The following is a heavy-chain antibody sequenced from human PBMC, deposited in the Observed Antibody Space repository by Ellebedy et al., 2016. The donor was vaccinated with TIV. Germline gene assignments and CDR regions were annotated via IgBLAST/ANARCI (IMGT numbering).Heavy chain of an antibody. V-gene: IGHV3-23*01. CDR2: ISGSGVGT. CDR3: ARTFFH. Sequence: GGSLRLXXAASGFTFTSYAMSWVRQAPGKGLEWVSAISGSGVGTYHADSVKGRFTISRDNSNNTVYLQMNSLKTEDTAVYYCARTFFHWGQGTLVTVSS. D-gene: IGHD1-14*01. CDR1: GFTFTSYA. J-gene: IGHJ4*02.